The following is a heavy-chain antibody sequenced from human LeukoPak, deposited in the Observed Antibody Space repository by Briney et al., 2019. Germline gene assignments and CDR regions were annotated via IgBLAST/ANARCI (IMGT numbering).Heavy chain of an antibody. V-gene: IGHV3-21*01. Sequence: GGSLRLSCAASGFTFSSYSMNWVRQAPGKGLEWVSFINSNSSYIYYADSVKGRFTISRDNAKNSLYLQMNSLRAEDTAVYYCARDRTDCGGECYLAPLDYWGQGTLVTVSS. CDR3: ARDRTDCGGECYLAPLDY. CDR1: GFTFSSYS. D-gene: IGHD2-21*01. J-gene: IGHJ4*02. CDR2: INSNSSYI.